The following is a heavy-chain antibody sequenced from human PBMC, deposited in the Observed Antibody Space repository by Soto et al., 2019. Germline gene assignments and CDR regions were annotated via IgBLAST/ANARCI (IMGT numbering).Heavy chain of an antibody. J-gene: IGHJ4*02. CDR2: IWYDGSNK. CDR3: ARTFNYDFWSGYYFDY. V-gene: IGHV3-33*01. Sequence: GGSLRLSCAASGFTFSSYGMHWVRQAPGKGLEWVAVIWYDGSNKYYADSVKGRFTISRDNSKNTLYLQMNSLRAEDTAVYYCARTFNYDFWSGYYFDYWGQGTLVTVSS. CDR1: GFTFSSYG. D-gene: IGHD3-3*01.